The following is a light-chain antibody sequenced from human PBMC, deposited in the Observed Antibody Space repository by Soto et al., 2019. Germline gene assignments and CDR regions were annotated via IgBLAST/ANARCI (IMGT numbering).Light chain of an antibody. J-gene: IGLJ1*01. CDR1: NIGSKT. Sequence: YELTQPPSMSVAPGQTARITCGGNNIGSKTVHWYQQKAGQAPVLVVYDDSDRPSGIPERFSGPNSGNTATLTISRVEAGDEADYYCQVWDVSTVHYVFGTGTKVTVL. CDR2: DDS. CDR3: QVWDVSTVHYV. V-gene: IGLV3-21*02.